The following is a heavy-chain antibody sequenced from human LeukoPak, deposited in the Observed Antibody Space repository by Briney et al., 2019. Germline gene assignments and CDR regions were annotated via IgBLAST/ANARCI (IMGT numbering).Heavy chain of an antibody. CDR3: ARTYYDFWSGYDRTVYYYYYMDV. CDR1: GGSFSSYY. V-gene: IGHV4-39*07. D-gene: IGHD3-3*01. CDR2: IYYSGST. J-gene: IGHJ6*03. Sequence: SETLSLTCAVYGGSFSSYYWGWIRQPPGKGLEWIGSIYYSGSTYYNPSLKSRVTISVDTSKNQFSLKLSSVTAADTAVYYCARTYYDFWSGYDRTVYYYYYMDVWGKGTTVTVSS.